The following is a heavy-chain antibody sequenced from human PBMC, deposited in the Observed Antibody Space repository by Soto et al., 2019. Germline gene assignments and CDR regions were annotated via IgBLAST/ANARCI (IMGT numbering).Heavy chain of an antibody. CDR3: GRWDQQIRGYDF. CDR2: IYHSGNT. V-gene: IGHV4-31*03. D-gene: IGHD1-26*01. CDR1: GGSIRGGDYY. J-gene: IGHJ3*01. Sequence: SETLSLTCSVSGGSIRGGDYYWSWIRQRPGRGLEWIAYIYHSGNTYYNPSLQSRITISVDTSKNHFSLNLTSVTAADTAVYYCGRWDQQIRGYDFWGQGSMVTGS.